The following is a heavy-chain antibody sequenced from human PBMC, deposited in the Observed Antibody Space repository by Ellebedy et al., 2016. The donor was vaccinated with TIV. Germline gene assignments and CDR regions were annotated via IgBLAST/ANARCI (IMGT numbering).Heavy chain of an antibody. CDR3: ATGDGSRYYYGMDV. CDR1: GGSISSYY. D-gene: IGHD7-27*01. Sequence: SETLSLTXTVSGGSISSYYWSWIRQPPGKGLEWIGYIYYSGSTNYNPSLKSRVTISVDTSKNQFSLKLSSVTAADTAVYYCATGDGSRYYYGMDVWGQGTTVTVSS. CDR2: IYYSGST. V-gene: IGHV4-59*01. J-gene: IGHJ6*02.